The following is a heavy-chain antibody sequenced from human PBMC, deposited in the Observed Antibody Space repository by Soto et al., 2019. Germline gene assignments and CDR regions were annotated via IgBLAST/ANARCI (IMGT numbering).Heavy chain of an antibody. V-gene: IGHV3-7*01. D-gene: IGHD3-3*01. Sequence: GGSLRLSCAASGFTFSSYWMSWVRQAPGKGLEWVANIKQDGSEKYYVDSVKGRFTISRDNAKNSLYLQMNSLRAEDTAVYYCARGPDFWSGNPAFDYWGQGTLVTVSS. CDR1: GFTFSSYW. J-gene: IGHJ4*02. CDR3: ARGPDFWSGNPAFDY. CDR2: IKQDGSEK.